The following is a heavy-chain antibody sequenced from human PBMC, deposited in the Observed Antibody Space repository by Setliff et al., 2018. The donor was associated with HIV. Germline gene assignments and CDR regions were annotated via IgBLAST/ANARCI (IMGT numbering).Heavy chain of an antibody. CDR1: GFSLSTRGVG. J-gene: IGHJ4*02. V-gene: IGHV2-5*02. Sequence: SGPTLVNPTQTLTLTCTFSGFSLSTRGVGVGWIRQSPRKALEWLALIYWDDDKRYSPSLKSRLTIIKDTYKNQVVLTMTNMNSADTAVYYCARVPPLKAFGGVISLYYFDYWGQGTLVTVSS. CDR2: IYWDDDK. CDR3: ARVPPLKAFGGVISLYYFDY. D-gene: IGHD3-16*02.